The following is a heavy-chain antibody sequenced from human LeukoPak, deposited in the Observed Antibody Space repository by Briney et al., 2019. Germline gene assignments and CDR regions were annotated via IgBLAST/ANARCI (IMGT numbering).Heavy chain of an antibody. D-gene: IGHD6-19*01. CDR2: INSDGTST. CDR3: ARGTGGWYNWFDP. V-gene: IGHV3-74*01. Sequence: GGSLRLLCAASGFTFSTSWMHWVRRAPGKGLVWVSRINSDGTSTIYADSVKGRFTISRDDAKNTLYLQMNSLRAEDTAVYYCARGTGGWYNWFDPWGQGTLVTVSS. CDR1: GFTFSTSW. J-gene: IGHJ5*02.